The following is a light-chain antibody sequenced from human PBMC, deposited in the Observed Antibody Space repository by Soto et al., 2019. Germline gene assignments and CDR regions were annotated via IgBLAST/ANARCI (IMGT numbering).Light chain of an antibody. Sequence: DTTMTQSPSTQSANVEDRVTLPCRASQSISSWLAWYQQKAGKAPTLLIYDASSLESGVTSRFSGSGSWTEFTLTISSRQPDDFSAYYCQQFNSNSPGALAQGTKV. CDR1: QSISSW. CDR3: QQFNSNSPGA. CDR2: DAS. V-gene: IGKV1-5*01. J-gene: IGKJ1*01.